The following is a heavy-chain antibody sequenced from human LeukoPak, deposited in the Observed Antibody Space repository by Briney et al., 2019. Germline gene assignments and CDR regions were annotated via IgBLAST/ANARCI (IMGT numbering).Heavy chain of an antibody. CDR1: GYSFTSHY. D-gene: IGHD1-26*01. CDR2: INPSGSST. J-gene: IGHJ4*02. CDR3: ARSGRGTYYYFDY. Sequence: ASVKVSCKASGYSFTSHYMHWVRQAPGQGLEWLGLINPSGSSTLYAQKFQGRVTMTRGMSTTTDYMELSSLRSEDTAVYYCARSGRGTYYYFDYWGQRTLVTVSS. V-gene: IGHV1-46*01.